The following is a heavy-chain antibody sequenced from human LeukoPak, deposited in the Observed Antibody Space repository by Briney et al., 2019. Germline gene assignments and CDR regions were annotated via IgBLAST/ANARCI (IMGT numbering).Heavy chain of an antibody. V-gene: IGHV1-2*02. J-gene: IGHJ5*02. D-gene: IGHD2-2*01. CDR2: INPNSGGT. CDR1: GYTFTGYY. CDR3: ARDSLYCSSTSCYLSNWFDP. Sequence: ASVKVSCKASGYTFTGYYMHWVRQAPGQGLEWTGWINPNSGGTNYAQKFQGRVTMTRDTSISTAYMELSRLRSDDTAVYYCARDSLYCSSTSCYLSNWFDPWGQGTLVTVSS.